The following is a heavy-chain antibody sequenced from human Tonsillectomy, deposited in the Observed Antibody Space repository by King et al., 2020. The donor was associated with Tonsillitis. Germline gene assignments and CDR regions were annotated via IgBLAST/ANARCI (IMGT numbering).Heavy chain of an antibody. V-gene: IGHV1-3*01. CDR2: INAGNDNT. Sequence: QLVQSGAEVKKPGASVKVSCKASGYTFTSYTMHWVRQAPGQRLEWMGWINAGNDNTRYSQKFQGRVTITRDTSASTVYMELSSLRSEDTAVYYCVGSGPNMGRGVIILPPYFDYWGQGTLVTVSS. J-gene: IGHJ4*02. D-gene: IGHD3-10*01. CDR1: GYTFTSYT. CDR3: VGSGPNMGRGVIILPPYFDY.